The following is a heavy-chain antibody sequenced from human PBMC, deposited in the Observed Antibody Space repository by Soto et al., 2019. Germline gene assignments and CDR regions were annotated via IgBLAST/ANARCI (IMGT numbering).Heavy chain of an antibody. J-gene: IGHJ6*02. CDR1: GFTFSSYG. D-gene: IGHD2-21*01. CDR2: ISYDGSNK. Sequence: GGSLRLSCAASGFTFSSYGMHWGRQAPGKGLEWVAVISYDGSNKYYADSVKGRFTISRDNSKNTLYLQMNSLRAEDTAVYYCAKSLIVIAYGMDVWGQGTTVTVSS. CDR3: AKSLIVIAYGMDV. V-gene: IGHV3-30*18.